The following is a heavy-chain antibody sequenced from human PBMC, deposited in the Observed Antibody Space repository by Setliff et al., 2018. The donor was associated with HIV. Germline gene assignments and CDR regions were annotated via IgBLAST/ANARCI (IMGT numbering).Heavy chain of an antibody. CDR3: ARRSTDSGIDY. CDR2: ISYSGIT. V-gene: IGHV4-59*08. CDR1: GGSFSDYY. Sequence: SETLSLTCAVYGGSFSDYYWSWIRQPPGKGLEWIGYISYSGITTYNSSLTSRVTISIDTSNNQFSLKVRSVTAADTAVYYCARRSTDSGIDYWGRGTLVTVSS. D-gene: IGHD6-25*01. J-gene: IGHJ4*02.